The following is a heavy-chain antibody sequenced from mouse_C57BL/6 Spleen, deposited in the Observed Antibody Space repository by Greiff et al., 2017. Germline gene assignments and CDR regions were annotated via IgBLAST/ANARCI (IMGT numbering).Heavy chain of an antibody. Sequence: QVQLQQPGAELVKPGASVKLSCKASGYTFTSYWMHWVKQRPGQGLEWIGMIHPNSGSTNYNEKFKSKATLTVDKSSSTAYMQLSSLTSEDSAVYDCAREKGVGSHYAMDYWGQGTSVTVSS. J-gene: IGHJ4*01. D-gene: IGHD1-1*01. CDR2: IHPNSGST. CDR1: GYTFTSYW. V-gene: IGHV1-64*01. CDR3: AREKGVGSHYAMDY.